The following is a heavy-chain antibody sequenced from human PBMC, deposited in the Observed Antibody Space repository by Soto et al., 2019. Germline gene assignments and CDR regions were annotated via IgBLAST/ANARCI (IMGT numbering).Heavy chain of an antibody. Sequence: PSETLSLTCAVSSGSMSSHHWSWIRQPPGKGLEWIGFVSYTGNTKYNPSLKSRLTISVDTSKSQFSLRSEDTAVYYCARVRFLDRRDWFDPWGQGTLVTVSS. V-gene: IGHV4-59*11. J-gene: IGHJ5*02. D-gene: IGHD3-3*01. CDR3: ARVRFLDRRDWFDP. CDR2: VSYTGNT. CDR1: SGSMSSHH.